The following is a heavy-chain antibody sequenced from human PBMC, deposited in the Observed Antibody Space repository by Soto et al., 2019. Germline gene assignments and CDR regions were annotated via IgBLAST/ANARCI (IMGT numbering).Heavy chain of an antibody. CDR2: ISAYNGNT. CDR1: GYTFTSYS. D-gene: IGHD2-8*01. J-gene: IGHJ3*02. V-gene: IGHV1-18*01. Sequence: ASVKVSCKASGYTFTSYSISWVRQAPGQGLEWMGWISAYNGNTNYAQKLQGRVTMTTDTSTSTAYMELRSLRSDDTAVYYCARDKQMVYAVNDAFDIWGQGTMVTVSS. CDR3: ARDKQMVYAVNDAFDI.